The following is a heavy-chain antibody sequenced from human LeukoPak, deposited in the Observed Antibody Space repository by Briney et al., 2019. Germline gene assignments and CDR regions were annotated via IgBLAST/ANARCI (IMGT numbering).Heavy chain of an antibody. J-gene: IGHJ4*02. D-gene: IGHD5-18*01. Sequence: GASVKVSCKASGYTFTGYYMHWVRQAPGQGLEWMGWINPNSGGTNYAQTFQGRVTMTRDTSISTAYMEQSRLRSDDTAVYYCARLAMVAYWGQGTLVTVSS. CDR1: GYTFTGYY. CDR3: ARLAMVAY. V-gene: IGHV1-2*02. CDR2: INPNSGGT.